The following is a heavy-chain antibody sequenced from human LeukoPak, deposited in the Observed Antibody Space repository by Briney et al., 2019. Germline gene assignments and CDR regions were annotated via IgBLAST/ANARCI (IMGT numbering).Heavy chain of an antibody. CDR3: VKVKALDAVASYFDY. J-gene: IGHJ4*02. Sequence: GGSLRLSCAASGFVFSTYAMGWVRQAPGKGLEWVSAISSSGDNTYYADSVKGQFTISRGNSKNTLDLQMNSLRAEDTAMYHCVKVKALDAVASYFDYWGQGTLVTVSS. D-gene: IGHD1-1*01. CDR2: ISSSGDNT. CDR1: GFVFSTYA. V-gene: IGHV3-23*01.